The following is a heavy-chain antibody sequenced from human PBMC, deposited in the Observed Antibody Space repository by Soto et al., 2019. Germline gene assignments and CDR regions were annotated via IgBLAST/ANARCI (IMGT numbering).Heavy chain of an antibody. D-gene: IGHD2-15*01. CDR1: GGSISSSSYY. J-gene: IGHJ4*02. CDR2: IYYSGST. V-gene: IGHV4-39*01. CDR3: ARHTPAISISDH. Sequence: QLQLQESGPGLVKPSETLSLTCTVSGGSISSSSYYWGWIRQPPGKGLEWIGSIYYSGSTYYTPSLKSRVTISADTSKNQLSLKLSSVTAADTAVYYCARHTPAISISDHWGQGTLVTVSS.